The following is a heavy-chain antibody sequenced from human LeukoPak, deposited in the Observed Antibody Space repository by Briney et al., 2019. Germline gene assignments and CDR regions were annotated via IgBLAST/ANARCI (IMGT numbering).Heavy chain of an antibody. J-gene: IGHJ6*03. D-gene: IGHD6-19*01. CDR3: ARDSYGGMQWVAAYDYYYYYLDV. CDR2: INPSGGST. Sequence: ASVKVSCKASGYTFTSYYMHWVRQAPGQGLERMGIINPSGGSTSYAQKFQGRVTLTRDMSTSTVYMWLSSLRSDDTAVYYCARDSYGGMQWVAAYDYYYYYLDVWGKGTTVTVSS. V-gene: IGHV1-46*01. CDR1: GYTFTSYY.